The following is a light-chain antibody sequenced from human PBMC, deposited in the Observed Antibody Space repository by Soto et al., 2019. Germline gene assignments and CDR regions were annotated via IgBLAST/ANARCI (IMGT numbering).Light chain of an antibody. J-gene: IGKJ1*01. CDR2: DAS. Sequence: DIPMTQSPSTLSASVGDRVTITCRAIQSISSWLAWYQQKPGKAPKLLIYDASSLESGVPSRFSGSGSGTEFTLTISSLQPDDFATYYCQQYNSYPWTFGQGTKVEIK. CDR3: QQYNSYPWT. V-gene: IGKV1-5*01. CDR1: QSISSW.